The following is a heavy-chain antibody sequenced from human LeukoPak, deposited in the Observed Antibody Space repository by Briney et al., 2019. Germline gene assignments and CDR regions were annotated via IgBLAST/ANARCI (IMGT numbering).Heavy chain of an antibody. J-gene: IGHJ2*01. Sequence: SETLSLTCTVSGGSISSYYWSWIRQPPGKGLEWIGYIYYSGSTNYNPSLKSRVTISVDTSKNQFSLELSSVTAADTAVYYCAMGGYSYGYSCWYFDLWGRGTLVTVSS. D-gene: IGHD5-18*01. V-gene: IGHV4-59*01. CDR2: IYYSGST. CDR1: GGSISSYY. CDR3: AMGGYSYGYSCWYFDL.